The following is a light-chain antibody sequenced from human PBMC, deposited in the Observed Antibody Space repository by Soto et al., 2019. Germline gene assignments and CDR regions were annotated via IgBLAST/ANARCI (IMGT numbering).Light chain of an antibody. CDR3: SSYTISNTLPFV. V-gene: IGLV2-14*01. J-gene: IGLJ1*01. CDR1: RCDVGGYNY. CDR2: EVT. Sequence: QSVLTQPASVSGSPGQSITISCTGTRCDVGGYNYFCWYQQYPAKSPILLIYEVTHRPSGVSNRFSGAKSGNTASLTISGLQAEDEADYYCSSYTISNTLPFVFGTGTKVTVL.